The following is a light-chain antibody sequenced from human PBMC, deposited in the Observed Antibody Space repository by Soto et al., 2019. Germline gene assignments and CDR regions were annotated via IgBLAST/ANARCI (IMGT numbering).Light chain of an antibody. Sequence: QAVVTQPPSVSGAPGQRVTLSCTGSSSNIGAGYDVHWYQQLPGAAPKLLIYGNSNRPSGVPDRFSGSRSGTSASLAITGLQPEDEADYYCQAYDTPVYVFGGGTKLTVL. CDR1: SSNIGAGYD. J-gene: IGLJ1*01. V-gene: IGLV1-40*01. CDR2: GNS. CDR3: QAYDTPVYV.